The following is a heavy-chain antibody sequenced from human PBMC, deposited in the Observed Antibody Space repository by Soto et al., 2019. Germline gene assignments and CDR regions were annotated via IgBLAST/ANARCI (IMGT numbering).Heavy chain of an antibody. Sequence: GESLKISCKGSGYSFTSYWIGWVRQMPGKGLEWMGIIYPGDSDTRYSPSFQGQVTISADKSISTAYLQWSSLKASDTAMYYFAREEDSGGYGMDVWGQGTTVTVSS. CDR3: AREEDSGGYGMDV. V-gene: IGHV5-51*01. CDR1: GYSFTSYW. CDR2: IYPGDSDT. D-gene: IGHD2-15*01. J-gene: IGHJ6*02.